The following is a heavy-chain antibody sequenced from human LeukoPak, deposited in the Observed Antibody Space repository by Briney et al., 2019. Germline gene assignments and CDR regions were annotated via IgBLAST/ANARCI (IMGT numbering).Heavy chain of an antibody. CDR2: IYYSGST. CDR1: GGSISSSSYY. D-gene: IGHD3-22*01. Sequence: SETLSLTCTVSGGSISSSSYYWGWIRQPPGKGLEWIGSIYYSGSTYYNPSLKSRATISVDTSKNQFSLKLSFVTAADTAVYYCAIDPGITMIVVPQGAFDIWGQGTMVTVSS. V-gene: IGHV4-39*07. J-gene: IGHJ3*02. CDR3: AIDPGITMIVVPQGAFDI.